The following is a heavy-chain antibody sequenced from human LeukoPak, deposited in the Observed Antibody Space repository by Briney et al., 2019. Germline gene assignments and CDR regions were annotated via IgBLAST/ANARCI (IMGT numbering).Heavy chain of an antibody. V-gene: IGHV3-33*06. CDR1: GFTFSSYG. Sequence: PGRSLRLSCAASGFTFSSYGMHWVRQAPGKGLEWVAVIWYDGSNQYYADSVKGRFTISRDNSKNTLYLQMNSLRAEDTAVYYCAKEGVYYYYYGMDVWGQGTTVTVSS. D-gene: IGHD2-8*01. CDR2: IWYDGSNQ. CDR3: AKEGVYYYYYGMDV. J-gene: IGHJ6*02.